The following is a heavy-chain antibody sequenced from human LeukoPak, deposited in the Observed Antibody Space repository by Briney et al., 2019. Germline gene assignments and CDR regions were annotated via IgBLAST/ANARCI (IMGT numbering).Heavy chain of an antibody. CDR3: ARVRPNWSGSRGEFDY. CDR2: IYSGGNT. V-gene: IGHV3-53*01. J-gene: IGHJ4*02. D-gene: IGHD3-3*01. CDR1: GFTVSSNY. Sequence: GGSLRLSCAASGFTVSSNYMNWVRQAPGKGLEWVSVIYSGGNTFYADSVKGRFTISRDNSKNTLYPQMNSLRAEDTAVYYCARVRPNWSGSRGEFDYWGQGTLVTVSS.